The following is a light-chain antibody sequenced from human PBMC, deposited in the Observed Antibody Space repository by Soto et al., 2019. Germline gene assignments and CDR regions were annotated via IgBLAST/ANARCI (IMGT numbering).Light chain of an antibody. CDR1: SSDVGGYNF. Sequence: QSALTQPRSVSGSPGQSVTISCTGTSSDVGGYNFVSWYQQHPGKAPKFLIYDVSKRPSGVPDRFSGSKSGNTASLTISGLQAEDEGYYYCCSYAGSYSRVFGGGTKRTVL. V-gene: IGLV2-11*01. CDR3: CSYAGSYSRV. CDR2: DVS. J-gene: IGLJ3*02.